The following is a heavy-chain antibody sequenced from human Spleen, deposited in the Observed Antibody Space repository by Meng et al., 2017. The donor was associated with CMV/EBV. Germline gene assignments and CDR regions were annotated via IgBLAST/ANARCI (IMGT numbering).Heavy chain of an antibody. CDR2: FVPIFGTP. J-gene: IGHJ3*02. V-gene: IGHV1-69*05. Sequence: GTFSSYTINWVRQAPGQGLEWMGGFVPIFGTPKYAQKFQGRVTVITDESSSTAYMELSSLRFEDTAVYYCSRGQRGWGYANGAFDIWGQGTMVTVSS. CDR1: GTFSSYT. D-gene: IGHD2-8*01. CDR3: SRGQRGWGYANGAFDI.